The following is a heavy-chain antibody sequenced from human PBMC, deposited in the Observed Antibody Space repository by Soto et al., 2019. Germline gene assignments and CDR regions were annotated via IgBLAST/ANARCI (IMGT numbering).Heavy chain of an antibody. CDR3: ARDVWEAPRGAKLDYFDY. Sequence: GASVKFSCKASGYTFTSYGISWVRQASEQGLEWMGWISAYNGNTNYAQKLQGRVTMTTDTSTSTAYMELTSLRSDDTAVYYCARDVWEAPRGAKLDYFDYWGQGTLVTAPQ. J-gene: IGHJ4*02. CDR2: ISAYNGNT. D-gene: IGHD1-26*01. V-gene: IGHV1-18*01. CDR1: GYTFTSYG.